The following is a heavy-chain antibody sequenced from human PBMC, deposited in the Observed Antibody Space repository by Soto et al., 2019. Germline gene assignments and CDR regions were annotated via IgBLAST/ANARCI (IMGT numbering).Heavy chain of an antibody. D-gene: IGHD1-26*01. CDR2: ISHEGGTQ. J-gene: IGHJ4*02. V-gene: IGHV3-30*18. CDR3: AEEGSPKVSRWDDY. Sequence: PGGSLRLSCAASGFTFSDYGIDWIRQAPGKGLEWVAVISHEGGTQYYADSVRGRFTVSRDNSKNILYLQMDSLRPEDTAVYFFAEEGSPKVSRWDDYWGQGTLVTVSS. CDR1: GFTFSDYG.